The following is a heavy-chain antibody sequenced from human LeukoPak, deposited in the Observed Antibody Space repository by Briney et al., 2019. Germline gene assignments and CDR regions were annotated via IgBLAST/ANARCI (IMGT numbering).Heavy chain of an antibody. CDR3: AKQGGNTFYFDY. V-gene: IGHV3-23*01. Sequence: PGGSLRLSCAASGFSFNSYAMSWVRQAPGKGLEWVSAISGSGAGTTYADSVKGRFTISRDNSKNTVCLQMNSLRAEDTAVYYCAKQGGNTFYFDYWGQGTLVTVSS. CDR1: GFSFNSYA. D-gene: IGHD4-23*01. CDR2: ISGSGAGT. J-gene: IGHJ4*02.